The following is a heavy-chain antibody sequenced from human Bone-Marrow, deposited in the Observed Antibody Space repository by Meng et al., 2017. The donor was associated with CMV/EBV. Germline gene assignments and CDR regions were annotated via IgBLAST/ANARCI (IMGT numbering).Heavy chain of an antibody. CDR1: GFTFSSYA. CDR2: ISYDGSNK. Sequence: GESLKISCAASGFTFSSYAMHWVRQAPGKGLEWVAVISYDGSNKYYADSVKGRFTISRDNSKNTLYLQMNSLRAEDTAVYYCARDDFWSGYPRERYYYYYYGMDVWGQGTTVTVYS. CDR3: ARDDFWSGYPRERYYYYYYGMDV. J-gene: IGHJ6*02. D-gene: IGHD3-3*01. V-gene: IGHV3-30*04.